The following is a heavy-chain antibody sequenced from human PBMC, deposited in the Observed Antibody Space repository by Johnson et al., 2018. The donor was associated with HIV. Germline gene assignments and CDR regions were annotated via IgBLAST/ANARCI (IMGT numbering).Heavy chain of an antibody. CDR1: GFAFSRFA. J-gene: IGHJ3*02. CDR2: ISYDGTNQ. Sequence: QVQLVESGGGLVQPGGSLRLSCAASGFAFSRFAMHWVRQVPDKGLECVAVISYDGTNQYHADSVKGRFTISRDNSKNTLYLQMNSLRAEDTALYYCAKSTQATIARESGPYGAFDIWGQGTMVTVSS. V-gene: IGHV3-30*18. CDR3: AKSTQATIARESGPYGAFDI. D-gene: IGHD3-10*01.